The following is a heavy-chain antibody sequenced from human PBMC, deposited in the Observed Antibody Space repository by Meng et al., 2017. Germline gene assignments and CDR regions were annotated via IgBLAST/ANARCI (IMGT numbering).Heavy chain of an antibody. CDR2: IYTSGST. J-gene: IGHJ4*02. Sequence: VPRQRSGPGLVKPSETLSLTFTVAGGSISSYYWSWIRQPAGKGLEWIGRIYTSGSTNYNPSLKSRVTMPVDTSKNQFSLKLSSVTAADTAVYYCATGIAAAGLYYFDYWGQGTLVTAPQ. V-gene: IGHV4-4*07. CDR1: GGSISSYY. CDR3: ATGIAAAGLYYFDY. D-gene: IGHD6-13*01.